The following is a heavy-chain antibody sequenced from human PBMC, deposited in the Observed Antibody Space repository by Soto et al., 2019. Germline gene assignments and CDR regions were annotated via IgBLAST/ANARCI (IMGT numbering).Heavy chain of an antibody. CDR2: ISSSSSYI. CDR1: GFTFSSYS. CDR3: XXXXXXXXPFDY. V-gene: IGHV3-21*01. J-gene: IGHJ4*02. Sequence: EVQLVESGGGLVKPGGSLRLSCAASGFTFSSYSMNWVRQAPGKGLEWVSSISSSSSYIYYADSVKGRFTISRDNAKNSLYLQMNSLXXXXTAXXXXXXXXXXXXPFDYWGQGTLVTVSS.